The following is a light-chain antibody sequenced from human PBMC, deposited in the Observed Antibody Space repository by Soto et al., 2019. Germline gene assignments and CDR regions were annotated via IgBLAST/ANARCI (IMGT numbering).Light chain of an antibody. CDR3: QSYDSGLRGV. CDR1: SSNIGAGYD. J-gene: IGLJ1*01. Sequence: PPSVCVAITRSSTISWTGSSSNIGAGYDVHWYQQLPGTAPKLLIYGNSNPPSGVPDRFSASKCGTSASLRITGLQAEDEADYYCQSYDSGLRGVFGTGTKVTV. V-gene: IGLV1-40*01. CDR2: GNS.